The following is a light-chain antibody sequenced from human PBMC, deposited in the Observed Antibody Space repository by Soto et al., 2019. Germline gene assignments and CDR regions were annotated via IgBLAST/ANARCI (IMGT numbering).Light chain of an antibody. J-gene: IGKJ2*01. CDR2: WAS. CDR1: QTLLNSSNNKNY. Sequence: DTVMTQSPDSLAVSLGERATINCKSSQTLLNSSNNKNYLAWYQQKPGQSPKLLIYWASTRESGVPDRFSGSGSGTDFTLTINSLQAEDVAVYYCQQYFSAPFTFGQGTKLEIK. V-gene: IGKV4-1*01. CDR3: QQYFSAPFT.